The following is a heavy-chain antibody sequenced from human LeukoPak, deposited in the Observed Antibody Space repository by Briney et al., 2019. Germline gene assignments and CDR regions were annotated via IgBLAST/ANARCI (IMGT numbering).Heavy chain of an antibody. J-gene: IGHJ4*02. Sequence: SETLSLTCTVSGGSISSYYWSWSRQPPGKGLEWIGNIYYSGSTNYNPSLKSRVTISVDTSKNQFSLKLSSLTAADTAVYYCARDKYCSSTSRSPLFDYWGQGTLVTVSS. D-gene: IGHD2-2*01. CDR2: IYYSGST. CDR3: ARDKYCSSTSRSPLFDY. CDR1: GGSISSYY. V-gene: IGHV4-59*01.